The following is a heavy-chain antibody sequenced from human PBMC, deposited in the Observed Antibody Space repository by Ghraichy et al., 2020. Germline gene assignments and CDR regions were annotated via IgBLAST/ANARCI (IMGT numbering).Heavy chain of an antibody. J-gene: IGHJ4*02. D-gene: IGHD5-12*01. Sequence: GGSLRLSCAASGFTFSTYWMFWVRHAPGKGLVWVSRINSDGSSTAYADSVRGRFTISRDNAKNTLSLQMNSLQAEDTAIYYCASGSTGCFDYWGRGTLVTVSS. CDR3: ASGSTGCFDY. V-gene: IGHV3-74*03. CDR2: INSDGSST. CDR1: GFTFSTYW.